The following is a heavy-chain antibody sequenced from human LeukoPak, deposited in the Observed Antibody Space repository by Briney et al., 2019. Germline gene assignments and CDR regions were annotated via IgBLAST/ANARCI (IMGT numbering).Heavy chain of an antibody. Sequence: PGGSLRFSCAASGFTFSSYWMSWVRQAPGKGLEWVANIKQDGSEKYYVDSVKGRFTISRDNAKNSLYLQMNSLRAEDTAVYYCARDPEAVAGYYFDYWGQGTLVTVSS. J-gene: IGHJ4*02. CDR2: IKQDGSEK. D-gene: IGHD6-19*01. CDR3: ARDPEAVAGYYFDY. CDR1: GFTFSSYW. V-gene: IGHV3-7*01.